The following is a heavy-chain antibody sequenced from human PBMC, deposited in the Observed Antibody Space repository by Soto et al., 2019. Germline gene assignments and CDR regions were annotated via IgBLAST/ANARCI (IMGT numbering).Heavy chain of an antibody. D-gene: IGHD3-3*01. CDR1: GYSLTSYR. Sequence: GESLKNSCKGSGYSLTSYRLGWVRQMLRKGLDWMGIIYPGHSDTRYSPSFQGQVTISADKSISTAYLQWSSLKASDTAMYYCARRNYDFWSGYYYYGMDVWGQGTTVTVSS. CDR3: ARRNYDFWSGYYYYGMDV. J-gene: IGHJ6*02. CDR2: IYPGHSDT. V-gene: IGHV5-51*01.